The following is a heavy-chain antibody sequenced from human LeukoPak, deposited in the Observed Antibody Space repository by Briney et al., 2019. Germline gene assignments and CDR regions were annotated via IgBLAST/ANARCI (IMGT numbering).Heavy chain of an antibody. CDR2: ISGYNGNT. CDR1: GYTFTSSG. CDR3: ARPITMVRGAPFTL. Sequence: GASVKVSCKASGYTFTSSGISWVRQAPGQGLEWMGWISGYNGNTNYAQNLQGRVTMTTDTSTSTAYMELRSLRSDDTAVYYCARPITMVRGAPFTLWGQGTLVTVSS. V-gene: IGHV1-18*01. D-gene: IGHD3-10*01. J-gene: IGHJ4*02.